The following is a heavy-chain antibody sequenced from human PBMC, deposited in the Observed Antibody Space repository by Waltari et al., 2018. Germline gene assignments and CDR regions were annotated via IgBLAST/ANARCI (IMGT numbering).Heavy chain of an antibody. J-gene: IGHJ4*02. CDR2: SNTDGTTT. Sequence: EVQVVESGGGLVQPGGSLRLSCAASGFTFSSYWMHWVRQTPGKGLVWVSYSNTDGTTTSYADSVKGRFSISRDNAKNTVYLQMNSLRAEDTAVYYCLRNGFDYWGQGTLVTVSS. CDR3: LRNGFDY. V-gene: IGHV3-74*01. CDR1: GFTFSSYW. D-gene: IGHD1-1*01.